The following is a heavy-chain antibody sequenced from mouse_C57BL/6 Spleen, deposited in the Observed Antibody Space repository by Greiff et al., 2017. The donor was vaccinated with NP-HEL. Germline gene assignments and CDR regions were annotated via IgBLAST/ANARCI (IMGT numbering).Heavy chain of an antibody. CDR2: INYDGSST. D-gene: IGHD2-1*01. V-gene: IGHV5-16*01. CDR1: GFTFSDYY. J-gene: IGHJ2*01. CDR3: ARVYYGNSYFDY. Sequence: EVKLLESEGGLVQPGSSMKLSCTASGFTFSDYYMAWVRQVPEKGLEWVANINYDGSSTYYLDSLKSRFIISRDNAKNLLYLQMSRLKSEDTATYYCARVYYGNSYFDYWGQGTTLTVAS.